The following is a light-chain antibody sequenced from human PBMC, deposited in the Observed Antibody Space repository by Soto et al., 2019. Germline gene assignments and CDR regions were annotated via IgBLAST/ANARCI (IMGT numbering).Light chain of an antibody. CDR1: QAISSN. CDR2: GAS. CDR3: QHYNNWLGT. Sequence: EIVMTQSPATLSVSRGERVTLSCRANQAISSNLAWYQQKPGQAPRLLIYGASTRATDIPDRFSGSGSGTEFTLTISSLQSEDFAVYYCQHYNNWLGTFGGGTKVEIK. V-gene: IGKV3-15*01. J-gene: IGKJ4*01.